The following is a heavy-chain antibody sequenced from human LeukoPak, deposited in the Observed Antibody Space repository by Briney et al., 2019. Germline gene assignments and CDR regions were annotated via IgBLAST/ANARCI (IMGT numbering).Heavy chain of an antibody. CDR2: IDRDGSRI. Sequence: GGSVRLSCAVSGFTFSSYWMHWVRQAPGKGLVWVSRIDRDGSRINYADSVKGRFTISRDNGKNTLFLQMNSLRAEDAAVYYCVRGNDYGGPHYWGQGTLVTVSS. CDR1: GFTFSSYW. V-gene: IGHV3-74*01. D-gene: IGHD4-23*01. CDR3: VRGNDYGGPHY. J-gene: IGHJ4*02.